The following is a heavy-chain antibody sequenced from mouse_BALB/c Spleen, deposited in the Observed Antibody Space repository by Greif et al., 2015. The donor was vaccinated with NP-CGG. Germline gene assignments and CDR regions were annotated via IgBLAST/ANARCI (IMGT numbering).Heavy chain of an antibody. CDR1: GYTFTSYW. V-gene: IGHV1S41*01. D-gene: IGHD1-1*01. Sequence: DLVKPGASVKLSCKASGYTFTSYWINWIKQRPGQGLEWIGRIAPGSGSTYYNEMFKGKATLTVDTSSSTAYIQLSSLSSEDSAVYFCARAGGSSYYYAMDYWGQGTSVTVSS. CDR3: ARAGGSSYYYAMDY. J-gene: IGHJ4*01. CDR2: IAPGSGST.